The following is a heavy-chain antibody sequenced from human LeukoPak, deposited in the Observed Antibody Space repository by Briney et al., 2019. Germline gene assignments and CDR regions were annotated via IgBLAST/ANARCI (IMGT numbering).Heavy chain of an antibody. CDR2: ISGSGGST. V-gene: IGHV3-23*01. Sequence: GGSLRLSCAASGFTFSSYAMSWVRQAPGKGLEWVSAISGSGGSTYYADSVKGRFTISRDNSKNSLYLQMNSLRAEDTAVYYCARVISPTMVRGVIITDAFDIWGQGTMVTVSS. CDR1: GFTFSSYA. D-gene: IGHD3-10*01. J-gene: IGHJ3*02. CDR3: ARVISPTMVRGVIITDAFDI.